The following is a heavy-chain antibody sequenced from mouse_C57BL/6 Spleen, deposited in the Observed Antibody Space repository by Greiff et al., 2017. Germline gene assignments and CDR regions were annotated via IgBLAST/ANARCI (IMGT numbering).Heavy chain of an antibody. CDR3: AYYCGLYYAMDY. CDR1: GYTFTGYW. J-gene: IGHJ4*01. D-gene: IGHD1-1*01. Sequence: QVQLQQSGAKLMKPGASVKLSCKATGYTFTGYWIEWVKQRPGHGLEWIGEILPGSGSTNYNEKFKGKATFTADTSSNTAYMQLSSLTTEDSAIDDCAYYCGLYYAMDYWGQGTSVTVSA. CDR2: ILPGSGST. V-gene: IGHV1-9*01.